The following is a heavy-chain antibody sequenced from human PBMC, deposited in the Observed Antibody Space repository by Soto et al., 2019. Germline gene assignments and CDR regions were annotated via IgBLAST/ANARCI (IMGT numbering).Heavy chain of an antibody. CDR1: GGSFSGYY. D-gene: IGHD5-12*01. J-gene: IGHJ5*02. CDR2: INHSGST. CDR3: ARVERATAPRFDP. V-gene: IGHV4-34*01. Sequence: QVQLQQWGAGLLKPSETLSLTCAVYGGSFSGYYWSWIRQPPGKGLEWIGEINHSGSTNYNPSLKSRVTISVDTSKNQFSLKLSSVTAADTAVYYCARVERATAPRFDPWGQGTLVTVSS.